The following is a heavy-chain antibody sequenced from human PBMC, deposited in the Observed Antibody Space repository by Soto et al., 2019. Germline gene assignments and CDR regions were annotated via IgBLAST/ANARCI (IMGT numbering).Heavy chain of an antibody. J-gene: IGHJ6*02. Sequence: QVQLQESGPGLVKPSQTLSLTCTVSGGSISSGGYYWSWIRPHPGKGLEWIGYIYYSGSTYYNPSLKSRVTISVDTSKNQFSLKLSSVTAADTAVYFCARAYCGCDCYSRLYYYYGMDVWGQGTTVTVSS. V-gene: IGHV4-31*03. CDR3: ARAYCGCDCYSRLYYYYGMDV. CDR2: IYYSGST. D-gene: IGHD2-21*02. CDR1: GGSISSGGYY.